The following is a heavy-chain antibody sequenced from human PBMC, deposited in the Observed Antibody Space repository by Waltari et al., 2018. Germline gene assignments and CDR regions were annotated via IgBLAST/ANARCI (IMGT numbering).Heavy chain of an antibody. CDR2: IYYSGST. J-gene: IGHJ4*01. CDR1: GGSISSSSYY. CDR3: ARVRPVAGPFDY. Sequence: QLQLQESGPGLVKPSETLSLTCTVSGGSISSSSYYWGWTRQPPGKGLEWIGSIYYSGSTYYNPSLKSRVTISVDTSKNQFSLKLRPVTAADTAVYYCARVRPVAGPFDYWGHGTLVTVSS. V-gene: IGHV4-39*07. D-gene: IGHD6-19*01.